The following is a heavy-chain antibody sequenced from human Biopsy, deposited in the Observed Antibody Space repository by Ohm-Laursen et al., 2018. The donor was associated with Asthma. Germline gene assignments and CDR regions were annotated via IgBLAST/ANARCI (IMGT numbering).Heavy chain of an antibody. CDR2: IYYTGSD. J-gene: IGHJ6*02. D-gene: IGHD3-10*01. V-gene: IGHV4-61*01. CDR3: ARGPNYHGSGRAPIGMDV. CDR1: GGSVSTGSYY. Sequence: SDNLSLTWTVSGGSVSTGSYYWSWIRQPPGKGLEWLGYIYYTGSDNYNPSLKSRVTISVDTSKNQFSLRLNSVTAADTAVYYCARGPNYHGSGRAPIGMDVWGQGTTVTVSS.